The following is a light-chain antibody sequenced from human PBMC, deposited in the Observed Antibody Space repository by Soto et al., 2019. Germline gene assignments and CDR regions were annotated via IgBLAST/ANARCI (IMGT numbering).Light chain of an antibody. CDR1: QTISSY. V-gene: IGKV1-39*01. Sequence: DIQMTQSPSSLSASVGDRVTITCRASQTISSYLNWYQQRPGKAPNLLIYASSSLQSGVPTRFSGSGSGTDSTPTISSLQPEDFTTYYRQQTYITPITFGRGTRLEIK. CDR2: ASS. CDR3: QQTYITPIT. J-gene: IGKJ5*01.